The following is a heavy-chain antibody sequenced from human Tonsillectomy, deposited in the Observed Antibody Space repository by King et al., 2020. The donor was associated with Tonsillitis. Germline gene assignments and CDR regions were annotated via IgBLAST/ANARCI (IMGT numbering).Heavy chain of an antibody. CDR1: GFTFSDYY. CDR3: ARLLGGYCSSSSCHNWFDP. J-gene: IGHJ5*02. Sequence: VQLVVSGGGLVKPGGSLRLSCAASGFTFSDYYISWIRQSPGKGLEWVSYISSRGSTMYYADSVKGRFTISRDNAKNSVYLQMSSLRAEDTAVYYCARLLGGYCSSSSCHNWFDPWGQGTLVTVSS. V-gene: IGHV3-11*01. D-gene: IGHD2-2*01. CDR2: ISSRGSTM.